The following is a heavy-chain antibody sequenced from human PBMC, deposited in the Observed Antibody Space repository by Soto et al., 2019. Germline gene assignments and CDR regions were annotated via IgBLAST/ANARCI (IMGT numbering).Heavy chain of an antibody. CDR2: IYHSGST. D-gene: IGHD6-19*01. J-gene: IGHJ5*02. V-gene: IGHV4-4*01. CDR3: ARGYYTGGWYVGRWFAR. CDR1: GGSISTDNW. Sequence: QVQLQESGPGLVKPPGTLSLTCAVSGGSISTDNWWNWVRQPPGKGLEWIGEIYHSGSTNYNPSLKRRVTISEDKSKNQFSLRLNSVTAADTAVYFCARGYYTGGWYVGRWFARWGQGTLVTVSS.